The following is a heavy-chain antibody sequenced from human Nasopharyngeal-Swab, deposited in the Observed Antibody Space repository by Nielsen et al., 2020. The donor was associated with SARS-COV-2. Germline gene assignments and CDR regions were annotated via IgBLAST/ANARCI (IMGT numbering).Heavy chain of an antibody. V-gene: IGHV4-31*03. CDR1: GGSISSGGYY. Sequence: SETLSLTFTVSGGSISSGGYYWSWIRQHPGKGLEWIGYIYYSGSTYYNPSLKSRVTISVGTSKNQFSLKLSSVTAADTAVYYCASVNRGIFGVTNEFDYWGQGTLVTVSS. CDR2: IYYSGST. J-gene: IGHJ4*02. CDR3: ASVNRGIFGVTNEFDY. D-gene: IGHD3-3*01.